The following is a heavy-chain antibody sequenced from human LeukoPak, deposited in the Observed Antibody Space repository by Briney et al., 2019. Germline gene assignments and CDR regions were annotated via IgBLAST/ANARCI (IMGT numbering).Heavy chain of an antibody. Sequence: SETLSLTCTVSGGSISSYYWSWIRQPPGKGLEWIGYIYTSGSTNYNPSLKSRVTISVDTSKNQFSLKLSSVTAADTAVYYCATGGYSGSYFDYWGQGTLVTVSS. CDR1: GGSISSYY. CDR3: ATGGYSGSYFDY. D-gene: IGHD6-25*01. CDR2: IYTSGST. V-gene: IGHV4-4*09. J-gene: IGHJ4*02.